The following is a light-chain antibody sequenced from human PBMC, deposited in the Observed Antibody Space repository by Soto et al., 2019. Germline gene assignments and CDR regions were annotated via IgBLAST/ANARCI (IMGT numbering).Light chain of an antibody. CDR3: SSHTGTDPLYV. J-gene: IGLJ1*01. V-gene: IGLV2-14*03. Sequence: QSVLTQPASVSGSPGQSITISCTGTSSDVGAYNFVSWHQQHPGKAPKLMIYNVYDRPSGISYRFSGSKSGNTASLTISGLQAEDEADYYCSSHTGTDPLYVFGAGTKVTVL. CDR1: SSDVGAYNF. CDR2: NVY.